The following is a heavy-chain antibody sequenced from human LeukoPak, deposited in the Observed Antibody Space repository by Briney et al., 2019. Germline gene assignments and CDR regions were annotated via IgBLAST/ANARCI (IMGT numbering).Heavy chain of an antibody. Sequence: SVKVSCKASGYTFTGYYMHWVRQAPGQGLEWMGWINPNSGGTNYAQKFQGRVTMTRNTSISTAYMELSSLRSEDTAVYYCARGVVGSGSYDAALYYYYMDVWGKGTTVTISS. D-gene: IGHD3-10*01. CDR3: ARGVVGSGSYDAALYYYYMDV. CDR2: INPNSGGT. CDR1: GYTFTGYY. V-gene: IGHV1-2*02. J-gene: IGHJ6*03.